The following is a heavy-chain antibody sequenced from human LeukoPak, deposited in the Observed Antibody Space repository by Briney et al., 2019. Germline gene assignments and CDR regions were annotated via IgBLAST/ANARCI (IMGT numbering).Heavy chain of an antibody. CDR3: AKGVVPAAIEGGLYFDY. V-gene: IGHV3-30-3*01. Sequence: QAGGSLRLSCAASGFTFSSYAMHWVRQAPGKGLEWVAVISYDGSNKYYADSVKGRFTISRDNSKNTLYLQMNSLRAEDMALYYCAKGVVPAAIEGGLYFDYWGQGTLVTVSS. CDR1: GFTFSSYA. D-gene: IGHD2-2*02. CDR2: ISYDGSNK. J-gene: IGHJ4*02.